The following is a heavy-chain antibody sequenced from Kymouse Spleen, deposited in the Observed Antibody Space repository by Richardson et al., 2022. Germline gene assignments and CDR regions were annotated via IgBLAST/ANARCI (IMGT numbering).Heavy chain of an antibody. CDR1: GFTFDDYA. CDR3: AKGPHYGDYLYYFDY. V-gene: IGHV3-9*01. J-gene: IGHJ4*02. CDR2: ISWNSGSI. D-gene: IGHD4-17*01. Sequence: EVQLVESGGGLVQPGRSLRLSCAASGFTFDDYAMHWVRQAPGKGLEWVSGISWNSGSIGYADSVKGRFTISRDNAKNSLYLQMNSLRAEDTALYYCAKGPHYGDYLYYFDYWGQGTLVTVSS.